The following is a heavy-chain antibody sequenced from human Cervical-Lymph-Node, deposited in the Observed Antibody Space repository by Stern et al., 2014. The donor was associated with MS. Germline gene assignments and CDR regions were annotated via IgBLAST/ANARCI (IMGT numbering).Heavy chain of an antibody. CDR2: IHQGGSYK. CDR1: GFTFSRFW. J-gene: IGHJ6*02. D-gene: IGHD6-13*01. Sequence: EVQLVESGGGLVQPGGSLRLSCAASGFTFSRFWMTWVRQAPGKGLEWVANIHQGGSYKLYVDCVKGRFPDPRDNAKSSLHRQMNSLRAEDTAVYYGARRGIAAGGIGGGGWGMDVWGQGTTVTVSS. V-gene: IGHV3-7*01. CDR3: ARRGIAAGGIGGGGWGMDV.